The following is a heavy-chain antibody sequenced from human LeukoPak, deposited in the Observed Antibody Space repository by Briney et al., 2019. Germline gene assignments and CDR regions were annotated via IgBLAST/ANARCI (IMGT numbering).Heavy chain of an antibody. CDR2: IYYSGST. CDR1: GGSVSSGDYY. V-gene: IGHV4-30-4*08. D-gene: IGHD3-22*01. CDR3: ARHGKYYYDSSGYAILQH. Sequence: SETLSLTCTVSGGSVSSGDYYWSWIRQPPGKGLEWIGYIYYSGSTYYNPSLKSRVTISVDTSKNQFSLKLSSMTAADTAVYYCARHGKYYYDSSGYAILQHWGQGTLVTVSS. J-gene: IGHJ1*01.